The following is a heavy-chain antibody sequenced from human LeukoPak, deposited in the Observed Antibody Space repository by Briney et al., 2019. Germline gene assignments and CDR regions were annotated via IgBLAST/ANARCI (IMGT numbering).Heavy chain of an antibody. CDR2: MNPNSGNT. D-gene: IGHD4-11*01. J-gene: IGHJ4*02. CDR3: ARDDYIVRLGPNYYFDY. CDR1: GYTFTSYD. V-gene: IGHV1-8*01. Sequence: GASVKVSCKASGYTFTSYDINWVRQATGQGLEWMGWMNPNSGNTGYAQKFQGRVTMTTDTSTSTAYMELRSLRSDDTAVYYCARDDYIVRLGPNYYFDYWGQGTLVTVSS.